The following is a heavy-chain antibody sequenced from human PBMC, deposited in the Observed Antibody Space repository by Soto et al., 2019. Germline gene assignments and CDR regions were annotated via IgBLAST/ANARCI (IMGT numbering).Heavy chain of an antibody. CDR3: ARGGGSGKNGMDV. V-gene: IGHV3-33*01. D-gene: IGHD3-10*01. J-gene: IGHJ6*02. CDR2: TWYDGRNK. CDR1: GFLLNTYG. Sequence: QVQLVESGGGVVQPGRSLRLSCTASGFLLNTYGMHWVRQAPGKGLEWVAVTWYDGRNKYYADSVQGRFFISRDNSKNTLYLEMDSLSAGDTAVYYCARGGGSGKNGMDVWGQGTTVTVSS.